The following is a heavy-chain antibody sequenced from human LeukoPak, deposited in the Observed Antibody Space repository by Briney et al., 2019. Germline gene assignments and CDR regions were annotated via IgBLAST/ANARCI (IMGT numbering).Heavy chain of an antibody. V-gene: IGHV4-34*01. CDR1: GGSFSGYY. D-gene: IGHD3-10*01. Sequence: SETLSLTCAVYGGSFSGYYWSWIRQPPGKGLEWIGEINHSGSTNYNPSLKSRVTISVDTSKNQFSLKLSSVTAADTAVYYCARRVLLWFGAPDDYWGQGTLVTVSS. CDR3: ARRVLLWFGAPDDY. CDR2: INHSGST. J-gene: IGHJ4*02.